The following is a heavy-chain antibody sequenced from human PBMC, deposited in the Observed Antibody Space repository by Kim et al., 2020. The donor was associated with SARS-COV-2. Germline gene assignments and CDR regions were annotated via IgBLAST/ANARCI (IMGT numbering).Heavy chain of an antibody. CDR2: ISYDGSNK. V-gene: IGHV3-30*18. Sequence: GGSLRLSCAASGFTFSSYGMHWVRQAPGKGLEWVAVISYDGSNKYYADSVKGRFTISRDNSKNTLYLQMNSLRAEDTAVYYCAKHGLGTMIVVVTAFDY. D-gene: IGHD3-22*01. CDR3: AKHGLGTMIVVVTAFDY. J-gene: IGHJ4*01. CDR1: GFTFSSYG.